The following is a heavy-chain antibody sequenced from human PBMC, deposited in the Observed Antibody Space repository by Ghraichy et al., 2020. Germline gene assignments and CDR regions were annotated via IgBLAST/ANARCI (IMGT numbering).Heavy chain of an antibody. CDR2: IWYDGSNK. Sequence: GGSLRLSCAASGFTFSSYGMHWVRQAPGKGLEWVAVIWYDGSNKYYGDSVKGRFTSSRDNSKNTLYLQMNSLRAEDTAVYYCGRDSRNGGNSHVDYWGQGTLVTISS. CDR3: GRDSRNGGNSHVDY. CDR1: GFTFSSYG. D-gene: IGHD4-23*01. J-gene: IGHJ4*02. V-gene: IGHV3-33*01.